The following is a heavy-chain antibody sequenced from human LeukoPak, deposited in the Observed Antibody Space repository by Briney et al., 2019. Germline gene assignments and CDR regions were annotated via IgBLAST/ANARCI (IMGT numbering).Heavy chain of an antibody. J-gene: IGHJ6*03. Sequence: ASVKVSCKASGYTFTSYGISWVRQAPGQGLEWMGWISAYNGNTNYAQKLQGRVTMTTDTSTSTAYMELRSLRSDDTAVYYCARDLGGATNYYYYYMDVWGKGTTVTVSS. CDR3: ARDLGGATNYYYYYMDV. CDR1: GYTFTSYG. CDR2: ISAYNGNT. D-gene: IGHD1-26*01. V-gene: IGHV1-18*01.